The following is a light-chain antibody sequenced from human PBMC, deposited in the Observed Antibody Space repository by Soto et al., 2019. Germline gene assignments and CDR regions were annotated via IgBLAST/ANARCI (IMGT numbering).Light chain of an antibody. Sequence: EIVLTQSPATLSLSPGERTTLSCRASQSVSTYLAWYQQKPGQAPRLFIYDASNRATGIPARFSGSGSGTDFTLTISCLQSEDVATYCCQQYYSTLRTFGQGTKVDIK. V-gene: IGKV3-11*01. CDR2: DAS. CDR3: QQYYSTLRT. J-gene: IGKJ1*01. CDR1: QSVSTY.